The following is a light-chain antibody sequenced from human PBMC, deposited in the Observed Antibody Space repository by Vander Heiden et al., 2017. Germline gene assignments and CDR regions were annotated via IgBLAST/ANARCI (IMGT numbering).Light chain of an antibody. V-gene: IGKV1-39*01. CDR2: AAS. Sequence: DVEMTQSPSALSASVGDRVTITCRASQSISSYLNWYQQKPGKAPKLLIYAASSLQSGVPSRFSGSGSGTDFTLTISRLQPEDFATYYCQQSDSKPPTFGHGTKVDIK. J-gene: IGKJ3*01. CDR3: QQSDSKPPT. CDR1: QSISSY.